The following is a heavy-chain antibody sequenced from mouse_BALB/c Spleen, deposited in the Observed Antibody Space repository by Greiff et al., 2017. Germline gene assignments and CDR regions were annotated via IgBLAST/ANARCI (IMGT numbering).Heavy chain of an antibody. J-gene: IGHJ4*01. D-gene: IGHD2-4*01. CDR3: ASMITTGRSYAMDY. CDR2: ISTYYGDA. V-gene: IGHV1S137*01. Sequence: VQLQESGAELVRPGVSVKISCKGSGYTFTDYAMHWVKQSHAKGLEWIGVISTYYGDASYNQKFKGKATMTVDKSSSTAYMELARLTSEDSAIYYCASMITTGRSYAMDYWGQGTSVTVSS. CDR1: GYTFTDYA.